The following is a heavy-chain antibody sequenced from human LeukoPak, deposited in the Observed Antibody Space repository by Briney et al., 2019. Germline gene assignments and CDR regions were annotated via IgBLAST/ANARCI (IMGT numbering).Heavy chain of an antibody. D-gene: IGHD3-10*01. V-gene: IGHV1-69*13. CDR3: ARAEELLWFGEWTYYFDY. J-gene: IGHJ4*02. CDR1: GGTFSSYA. CDR2: IIPIFGTA. Sequence: SVKVSCKASGGTFSSYAISWVRQAPGQGREWMGGIIPIFGTANYAQKFQGRVTITADESTSTAYMELSSLRSEDTAVYYCARAEELLWFGEWTYYFDYWGQGTLVTVSS.